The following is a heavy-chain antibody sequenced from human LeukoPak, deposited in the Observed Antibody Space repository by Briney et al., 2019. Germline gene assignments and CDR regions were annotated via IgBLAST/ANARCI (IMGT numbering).Heavy chain of an antibody. Sequence: GGSLRLSCAASGFTFSTYAMTWVRQAPGKGLEWVSSISSSSKYIYYADSVKGRFTISRDNARNSLYLQMNSLRAEDTAVYYYARVDNCNEVTDDYWGQGTLVTVSS. CDR1: GFTFSTYA. CDR3: ARVDNCNEVTDDY. V-gene: IGHV3-21*01. CDR2: ISSSSKYI. D-gene: IGHD1-20*01. J-gene: IGHJ4*02.